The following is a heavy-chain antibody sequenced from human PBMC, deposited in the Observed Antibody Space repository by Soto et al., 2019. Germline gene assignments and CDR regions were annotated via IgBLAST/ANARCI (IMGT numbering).Heavy chain of an antibody. Sequence: SETLSLTCAVSGGSISSGGYSWRWIRQPPGKGLEWIGYIYYSGSTNYNPSLKSRVTISVDTSKNQFSLKLSSVTAADTAVYYCARRIRYSGSYLGAFDIWGQGTMVTVSS. CDR3: ARRIRYSGSYLGAFDI. J-gene: IGHJ3*02. CDR1: GGSISSGGYS. D-gene: IGHD1-26*01. CDR2: IYYSGST. V-gene: IGHV4-61*08.